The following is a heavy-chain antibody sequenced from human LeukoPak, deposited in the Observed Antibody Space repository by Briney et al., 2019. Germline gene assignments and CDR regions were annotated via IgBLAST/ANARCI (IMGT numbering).Heavy chain of an antibody. J-gene: IGHJ4*02. D-gene: IGHD1-26*01. V-gene: IGHV3-23*01. CDR1: GFTFSNSA. CDR3: AKRREGAFDY. CDR2: ISGSGSGGST. Sequence: GGSLRLSCAASGFTFSNSAMSWVRQAPGKGLEWVSSISGSGSGGSTYYADSVKGRFTISRDNSKNTLYLQMNSLRAEDTAKYYCAKRREGAFDYWGQGILVTVSS.